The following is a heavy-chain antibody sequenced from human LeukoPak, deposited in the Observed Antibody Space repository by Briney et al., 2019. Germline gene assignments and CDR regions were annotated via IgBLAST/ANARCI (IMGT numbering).Heavy chain of an antibody. D-gene: IGHD3-9*01. CDR2: IIPILGIA. CDR1: GGTFSSYA. Sequence: GASVKVSCKASGGTFSSYAISWVRQAPGQGLEWMGRIIPILGIANYAQKFQGRVTITADKSTSTAYMELSSLRSEDTAVYYCARDWYYDILTGYYKYFDYWGQGTLVTVSS. J-gene: IGHJ4*02. CDR3: ARDWYYDILTGYYKYFDY. V-gene: IGHV1-69*04.